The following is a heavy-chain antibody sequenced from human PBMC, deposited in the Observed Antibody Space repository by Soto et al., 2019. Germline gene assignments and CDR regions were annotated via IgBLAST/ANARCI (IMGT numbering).Heavy chain of an antibody. D-gene: IGHD6-19*01. CDR3: ARDRLIAVTGLLRN. V-gene: IGHV1-18*01. CDR2: ISAYDDKT. Sequence: QVQLVQSGAEVKKPGASVKVSCKTSGYPFTSYAINWVRQAPGQGPEWMGWISAYDDKTIYSQKFQGRVTLTADTSTTTAYMELRGLRFDDTAVYYCARDRLIAVTGLLRNWGQGTLVTVSS. CDR1: GYPFTSYA. J-gene: IGHJ4*02.